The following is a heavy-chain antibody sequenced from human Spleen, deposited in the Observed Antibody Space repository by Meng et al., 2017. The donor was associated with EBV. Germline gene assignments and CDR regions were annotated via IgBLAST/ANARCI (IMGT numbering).Heavy chain of an antibody. J-gene: IGHJ4*02. V-gene: IGHV4-30-2*01. CDR3: ASVDLGEFTHDR. CDR1: GDSISSVIYS. CDR2: FYHTGST. Sequence: ELQESGPGLVKPSGTLSLTCSVSGDSISSVIYSWSWIRQPPGKGLEWIGYFYHTGSTYYNPSLKSRVTILVDRSKNQFSLRLSSVTAADTAVYYCASVDLGEFTHDRWGQGTLVTVSS. D-gene: IGHD3-10*01.